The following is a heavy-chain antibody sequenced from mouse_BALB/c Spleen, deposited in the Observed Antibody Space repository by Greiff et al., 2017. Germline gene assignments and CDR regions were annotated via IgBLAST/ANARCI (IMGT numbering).Heavy chain of an antibody. CDR1: GFTFSSFG. CDR2: ISSGSSTI. Sequence: EVQLQESGGGLVQPGGSRKLSCAASGFTFSSFGMHWVRQAPEKGLEWVAYISSGSSTIYYADTVKGRFTISRDNPKNTLFLQMTSLRSEDTAMYYCARFYYGNYDGFAYWGQGTLVTVSA. V-gene: IGHV5-17*02. J-gene: IGHJ3*01. CDR3: ARFYYGNYDGFAY. D-gene: IGHD2-1*01.